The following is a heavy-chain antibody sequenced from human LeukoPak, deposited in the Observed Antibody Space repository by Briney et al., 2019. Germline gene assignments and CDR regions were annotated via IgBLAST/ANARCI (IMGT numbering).Heavy chain of an antibody. CDR3: ARADSGYDLILDY. Sequence: SETLSLTCAVYGGSFSGYYWSWIRQPPGKGLEWIGYIYYSGSTNYNPSLESRVTISVDTSKNQFSLKLSSVTAADTAVYYCARADSGYDLILDYWGQGTLVTVSS. D-gene: IGHD5-12*01. CDR2: IYYSGST. J-gene: IGHJ4*02. CDR1: GGSFSGYY. V-gene: IGHV4-59*01.